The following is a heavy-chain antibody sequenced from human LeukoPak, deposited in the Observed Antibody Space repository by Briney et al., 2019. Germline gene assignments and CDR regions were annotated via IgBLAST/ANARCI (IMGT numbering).Heavy chain of an antibody. CDR3: ARGLTIHAFDI. CDR2: INPSGGST. V-gene: IGHV1-46*01. Sequence: ASVKVSCKASGYTFTSYYMHWVRQAPGQGLEWMGIINPSGGSTSYAQKFQGRVTMTTDTSTSTAYMELRSLRSDDTAVYYCARGLTIHAFDIWGQGTMVTVSS. J-gene: IGHJ3*02. CDR1: GYTFTSYY. D-gene: IGHD3-3*01.